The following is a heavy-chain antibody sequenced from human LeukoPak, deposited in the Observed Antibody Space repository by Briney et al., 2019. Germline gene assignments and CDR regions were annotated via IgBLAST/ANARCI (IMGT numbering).Heavy chain of an antibody. Sequence: GGSLRLSCVASGFTFSRYWMHWVRQAPGKGLVWVSRSNSDGSSTNYADSVKGRFTISRDNSKNTLYLQMNSLRVEDTAVYYCAKSWNYYDSSGDDALDIWGQGTMVTVSS. CDR1: GFTFSRYW. CDR2: SNSDGSST. V-gene: IGHV3-74*01. CDR3: AKSWNYYDSSGDDALDI. J-gene: IGHJ3*02. D-gene: IGHD3-22*01.